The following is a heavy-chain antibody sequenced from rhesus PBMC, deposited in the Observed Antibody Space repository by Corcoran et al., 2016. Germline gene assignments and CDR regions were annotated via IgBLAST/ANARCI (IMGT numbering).Heavy chain of an antibody. CDR1: GGSVTNNY. Sequence: QLQLQASGPGLVKPSETLSLTCAVSGGSVTNNYWSWIRQPPGKGLAWVGRIAGGRGSTDYNPSLKSRVTISTDTSKNQFALKLSSVTAADTAVYYCARALYYNIWTGYSPDFWGQGVLVTVSS. V-gene: IGHV4-173*01. D-gene: IGHD3-3*01. J-gene: IGHJ4*01. CDR3: ARALYYNIWTGYSPDF. CDR2: IAGGRGST.